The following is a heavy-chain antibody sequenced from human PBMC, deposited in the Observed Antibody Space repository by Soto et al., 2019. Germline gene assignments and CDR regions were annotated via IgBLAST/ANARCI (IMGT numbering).Heavy chain of an antibody. CDR2: ISGSGGST. J-gene: IGHJ4*02. Sequence: GGSLRLSCAASGFTFSSYAMSWVRQAPGKGLEWVSAISGSGGSTYYADSVKGRFTISRDNSKNTLYLQMNSLRAEDTAVYYCAKDAAITMVRGVLFDDWGQGTLVTVSS. CDR1: GFTFSSYA. V-gene: IGHV3-23*01. D-gene: IGHD3-10*01. CDR3: AKDAAITMVRGVLFDD.